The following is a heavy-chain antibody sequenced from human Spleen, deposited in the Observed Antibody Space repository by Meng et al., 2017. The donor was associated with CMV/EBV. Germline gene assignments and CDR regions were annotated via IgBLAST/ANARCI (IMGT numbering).Heavy chain of an antibody. CDR3: ARDQGSTGTFKLLYYFDY. J-gene: IGHJ4*02. CDR2: INPNSGGT. CDR1: GYTFIDQY. D-gene: IGHD1-14*01. V-gene: IGHV1-2*02. Sequence: ASVKVSCKASGYTFIDQYIHWVRQAPGQGLEWMGWINPNSGGTNYAQKFQGRVTMTRDTSISTAYMELSRLRSDDTAVYYCARDQGSTGTFKLLYYFDYWGQGTLVTVSS.